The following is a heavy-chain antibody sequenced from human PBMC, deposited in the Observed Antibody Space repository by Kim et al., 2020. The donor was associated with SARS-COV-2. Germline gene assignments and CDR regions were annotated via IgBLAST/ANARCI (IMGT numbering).Heavy chain of an antibody. CDR3: ARDPYYYDSSGYWGTG. J-gene: IGHJ4*02. Sequence: GGSLRLSCAASGFTVSSNYMSWVRQAPGKGLEWVSVIYSGGSTYYADSVKGRFTISRHNSKNTLYLQMNSLRAEDTAVYYCARDPYYYDSSGYWGTGWGQGTLVTVSS. D-gene: IGHD3-22*01. V-gene: IGHV3-53*04. CDR2: IYSGGST. CDR1: GFTVSSNY.